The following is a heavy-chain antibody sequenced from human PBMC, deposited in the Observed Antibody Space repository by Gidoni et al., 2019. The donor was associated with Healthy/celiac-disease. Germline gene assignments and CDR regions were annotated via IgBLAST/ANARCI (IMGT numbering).Heavy chain of an antibody. Sequence: QVQLQQWGAGLLKPSETLSLTCAVYGGSFSGYYWSGIRQPPGKGLEWIGEINHSGSTNYNPSLKSRVTISVDTSKNQFSLKLSSVTAADTAVYYCARSTGIAVAIYGYWGQGTLVTVSS. CDR2: INHSGST. CDR3: ARSTGIAVAIYGY. V-gene: IGHV4-34*01. J-gene: IGHJ4*02. CDR1: GGSFSGYY. D-gene: IGHD6-19*01.